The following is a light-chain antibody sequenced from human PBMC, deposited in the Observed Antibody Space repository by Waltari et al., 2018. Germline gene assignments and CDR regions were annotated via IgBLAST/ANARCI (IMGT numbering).Light chain of an antibody. CDR3: QSYDSNTVI. J-gene: IGLJ2*01. Sequence: FMLTQPHSVSESPGTTVTISCTGSSGYISPNYVQWYQQRPVRAPTTMIYNDDQRPSGVPDRFSGSIDSSSNTASLTISGLKTEDEADYYCQSYDSNTVIFGGGTKLTVL. CDR1: SGYISPNY. V-gene: IGLV6-57*02. CDR2: NDD.